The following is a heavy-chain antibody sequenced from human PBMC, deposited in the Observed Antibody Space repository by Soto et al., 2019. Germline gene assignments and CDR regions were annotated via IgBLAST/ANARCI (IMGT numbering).Heavy chain of an antibody. Sequence: EVQLVESGGGLVQPGGSLKLSCAASGFTFSGSAMHWVRQAYGKGLEWVGHIRSRTNNYATGYAASVKGRFTISRDDSKSTAYLQMNSLKTEDTAVYYCAKQTPNAGSTVWGQGTTVTVSS. V-gene: IGHV3-73*02. D-gene: IGHD2-2*01. CDR2: IRSRTNNYAT. CDR1: GFTFSGSA. J-gene: IGHJ6*02. CDR3: AKQTPNAGSTV.